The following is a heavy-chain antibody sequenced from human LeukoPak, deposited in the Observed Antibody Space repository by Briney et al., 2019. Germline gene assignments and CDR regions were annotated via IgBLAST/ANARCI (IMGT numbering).Heavy chain of an antibody. V-gene: IGHV4-59*08. D-gene: IGHD6-19*01. CDR3: ARGDSSGWYLFVY. Sequence: NPSETLSLTCTVSGGSISSHYWSWIRQPPGKGLEWIGYIYYSGSTNYNPSLKSRVTISVDTSKNQFSLKLSSVTAADTAVYYCARGDSSGWYLFVYWGQGTLVTVSS. CDR2: IYYSGST. J-gene: IGHJ4*02. CDR1: GGSISSHY.